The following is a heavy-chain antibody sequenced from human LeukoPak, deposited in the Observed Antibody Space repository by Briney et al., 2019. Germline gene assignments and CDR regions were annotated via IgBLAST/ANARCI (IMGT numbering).Heavy chain of an antibody. CDR2: ISGSGGST. CDR1: GFTFSSYA. Sequence: GGSLRLSCAASGFTFSSYAMSWVRQAPGKGLEWVSAISGSGGSTYYADSVKGRFTISRDNSKNTLYLQMNSLRAEDTAVYYCAKSGYCSGGSCPPDLDDWFDPWGQGTLDTVSS. V-gene: IGHV3-23*01. CDR3: AKSGYCSGGSCPPDLDDWFDP. D-gene: IGHD2-15*01. J-gene: IGHJ5*02.